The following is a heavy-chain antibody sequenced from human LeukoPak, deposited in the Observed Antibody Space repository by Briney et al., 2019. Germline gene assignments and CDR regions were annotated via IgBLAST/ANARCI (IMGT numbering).Heavy chain of an antibody. J-gene: IGHJ3*02. Sequence: ASVKVSCKASGDTFSSYAISWVRQAPGQGLEWMGGIIPIFGTANYAQKFQGRVTITADKSTTTAYMELSSLRSEDTAVYSCARDLYGANSGAFDIWGQGTMVTVSS. V-gene: IGHV1-69*06. CDR1: GDTFSSYA. CDR3: ARDLYGANSGAFDI. CDR2: IIPIFGTA. D-gene: IGHD4-23*01.